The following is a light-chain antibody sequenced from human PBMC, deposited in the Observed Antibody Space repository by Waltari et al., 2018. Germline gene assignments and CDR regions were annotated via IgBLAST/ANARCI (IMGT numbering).Light chain of an antibody. J-gene: IGKJ1*01. V-gene: IGKV1-5*03. CDR3: QQYNDNSTWT. CDR1: QSINNW. CDR2: KTS. Sequence: DIQMTQSPSTLSASVGDRVPITCRASQSINNWLAWYQQKPGKAPKLLIYKTSTLESGVPSSFSGSGYGTEFTLTISSLQPDDFATYYCQQYNDNSTWTFGQGTKVEVK.